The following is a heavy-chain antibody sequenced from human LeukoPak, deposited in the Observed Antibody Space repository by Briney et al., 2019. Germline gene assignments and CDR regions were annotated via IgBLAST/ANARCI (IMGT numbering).Heavy chain of an antibody. CDR2: IRYDGSNK. CDR3: AKLTEGSGSPSDY. D-gene: IGHD3-10*01. CDR1: GFTFRSYG. J-gene: IGHJ4*02. V-gene: IGHV3-30*02. Sequence: GGSLRLSCAASGFTFRSYGMHWVRQAPGKGLEWVAFIRYDGSNKYYADSVKGRFTISRDNSKNTLYLQMNSLRAEDTAVYYCAKLTEGSGSPSDYWGQGTLVTVSS.